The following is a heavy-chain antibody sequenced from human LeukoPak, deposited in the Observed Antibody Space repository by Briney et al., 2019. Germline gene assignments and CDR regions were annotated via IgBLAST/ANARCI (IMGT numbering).Heavy chain of an antibody. D-gene: IGHD4-17*01. CDR3: ARVLDYGDYYGWFDP. Sequence: GESLKISCKGSGYSFTSYWIGWVRQTPGKGLEWMGIIYPGDSDTRYSPSFQGQVTISADKSISTAYLQWSSLKASDTAMYYCARVLDYGDYYGWFDPWGQGTLVTVSS. CDR1: GYSFTSYW. CDR2: IYPGDSDT. J-gene: IGHJ5*02. V-gene: IGHV5-51*01.